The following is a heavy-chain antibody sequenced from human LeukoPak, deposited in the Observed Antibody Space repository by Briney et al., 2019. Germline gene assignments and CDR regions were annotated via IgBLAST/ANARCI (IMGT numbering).Heavy chain of an antibody. CDR3: VRDGEVIIKPAASFPHDAFDI. CDR2: INPNSGGT. CDR1: GYTFSDYY. D-gene: IGHD3-10*01. J-gene: IGHJ3*02. Sequence: ASVKVSCKASGYTFSDYYMHWVRQAPGQGLEWMGWINPNSGGTNYAPKFQGRVTMTRDTATSTVYMELSSLRSEDTAVYYCVRDGEVIIKPAASFPHDAFDIWGQGTMVIVSS. V-gene: IGHV1-2*02.